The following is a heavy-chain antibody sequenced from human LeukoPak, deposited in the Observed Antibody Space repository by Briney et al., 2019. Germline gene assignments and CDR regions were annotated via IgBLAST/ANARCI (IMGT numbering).Heavy chain of an antibody. V-gene: IGHV4-39*01. CDR1: GGSISSSGYY. Sequence: SETLSLTCTVSGGSISSSGYYWNWTRQPPGKGLERVGSIYYSGTTYYNSSLKSRVTISEDTSKNRFSLMLTSVTAADTAVYYCARQVSDYFYYYIDVWGEGTTVIVSS. CDR2: IYYSGTT. CDR3: ARQVSDYFYYYIDV. J-gene: IGHJ6*03.